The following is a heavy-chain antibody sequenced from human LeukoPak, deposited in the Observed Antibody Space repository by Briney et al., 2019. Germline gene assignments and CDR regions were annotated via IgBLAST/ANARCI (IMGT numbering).Heavy chain of an antibody. V-gene: IGHV4-34*01. CDR2: INHSGST. J-gene: IGHJ4*02. D-gene: IGHD3-16*01. Sequence: SETLSLTCAVYGGSFSGYYWSWTRQPPGKGLEWIGEINHSGSTNYNPSLKSRVTISVDTSKNQFSLKLSSVTAADTAVYYCASSWGSYRLPPDYWGQGTLVTVSS. CDR1: GGSFSGYY. CDR3: ASSWGSYRLPPDY.